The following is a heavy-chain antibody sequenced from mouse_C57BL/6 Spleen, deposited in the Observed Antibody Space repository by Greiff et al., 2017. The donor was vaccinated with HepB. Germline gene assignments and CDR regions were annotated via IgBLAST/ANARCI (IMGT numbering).Heavy chain of an antibody. CDR3: AREGEKKAHYAMDY. CDR2: IYPGDGDT. CDR1: GYAFSSYW. V-gene: IGHV1-80*01. J-gene: IGHJ4*01. Sequence: VQLVESGAELVKPGASVKISCKASGYAFSSYWMNWVKQRPGKGLEWIGQIYPGDGDTNYNGKFKGKATLTADKSSSTAYMQLSSLTSEDSAVYFCAREGEKKAHYAMDYWGQGTSVTVSS.